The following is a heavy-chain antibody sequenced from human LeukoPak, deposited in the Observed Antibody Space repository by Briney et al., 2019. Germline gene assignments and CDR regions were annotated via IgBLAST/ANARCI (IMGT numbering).Heavy chain of an antibody. J-gene: IGHJ4*02. Sequence: ASVKVPCKASGYTFTSYGISWVRQAPGQGLEWMGWISAYNGNTNYAQKLQGRVTMTTDTSTSTAYMELRSLRSDDTAVYYCARISTPLYYYDSSGYSFDYWGQGTLVTVSS. CDR2: ISAYNGNT. CDR1: GYTFTSYG. V-gene: IGHV1-18*01. CDR3: ARISTPLYYYDSSGYSFDY. D-gene: IGHD3-22*01.